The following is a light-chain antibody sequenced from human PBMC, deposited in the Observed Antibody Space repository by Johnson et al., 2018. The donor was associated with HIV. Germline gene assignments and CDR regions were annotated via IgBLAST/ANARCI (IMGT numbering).Light chain of an antibody. CDR3: GTWDSSLSAFYV. CDR1: SSNIGNNY. CDR2: KTN. V-gene: IGLV1-51*02. Sequence: QSVLTQPPSVSAAPVQKVTISCSGSSSNIGNNYVSWYQQLPGTAPKLLIYKTNDRPSGIPDRFSGSKSGTSATLGITGLQTGDEADYYCGTWDSSLSAFYVFGTGTKVTVL. J-gene: IGLJ1*01.